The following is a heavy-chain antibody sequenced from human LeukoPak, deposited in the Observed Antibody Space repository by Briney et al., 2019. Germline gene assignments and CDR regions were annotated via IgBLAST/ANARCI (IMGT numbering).Heavy chain of an antibody. CDR3: ARDPYSGSYWADYYYYMDV. Sequence: GSLRLSCAASGFSFNNYNMNWVRQTPGQGLEWVSSITSGSSHIYYADSVKGRFTISRDNAKSSLYLQMNSLRTEDTAVYYCARDPYSGSYWADYYYYMDVWGKGTTVTISS. D-gene: IGHD1-26*01. CDR2: ITSGSSHI. CDR1: GFSFNNYN. V-gene: IGHV3-21*01. J-gene: IGHJ6*03.